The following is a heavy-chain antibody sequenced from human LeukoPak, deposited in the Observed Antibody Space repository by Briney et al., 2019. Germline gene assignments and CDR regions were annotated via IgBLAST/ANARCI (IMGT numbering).Heavy chain of an antibody. V-gene: IGHV3-23*01. D-gene: IGHD2-15*01. J-gene: IGHJ3*02. CDR3: AKAPPPYCSGGSCFDAFDI. CDR1: GFTFSNYA. CDR2: ISHSGYTT. Sequence: SGGSLRLSCAASGFTFSNYAMSWVRQAPGKGLEWVSAISHSGYTTYYADSAKGRFTISRDNSNNSLFLQMNSLRAEDTAIYYCAKAPPPYCSGGSCFDAFDIWGQGTMVTVSS.